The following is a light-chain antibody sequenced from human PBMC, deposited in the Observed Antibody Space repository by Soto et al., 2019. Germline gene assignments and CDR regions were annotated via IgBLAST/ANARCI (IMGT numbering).Light chain of an antibody. CDR1: QSIRTN. J-gene: IGKJ2*01. CDR3: QQYGISPLYT. CDR2: EAS. V-gene: IGKV3-15*01. Sequence: EIVMTQSPATLSVSPGERATLSCRASQSIRTNLAWYRHKPGQAPSVLIYEASTRATGIPARCSGSGSGTEFTLTISSRQSEDFSVYYCQQYGISPLYTFGQGTKLEIK.